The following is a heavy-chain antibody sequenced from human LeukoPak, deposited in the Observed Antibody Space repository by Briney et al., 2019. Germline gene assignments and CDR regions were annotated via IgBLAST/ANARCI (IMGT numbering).Heavy chain of an antibody. CDR1: GFNFSSYG. J-gene: IGHJ4*02. CDR2: IWFDGSNI. V-gene: IGHV3-33*01. D-gene: IGHD6-19*01. CDR3: ARDSLPMAVTGPFDH. Sequence: GGSLRLSCAASGFNFSSYGMHWVRQAPGKGLEWVTSIWFDGSNIHYADSVKGRVIISRDNSKNALYLQMNSLRAEDTAIYYCARDSLPMAVTGPFDHWGQGALVTVS.